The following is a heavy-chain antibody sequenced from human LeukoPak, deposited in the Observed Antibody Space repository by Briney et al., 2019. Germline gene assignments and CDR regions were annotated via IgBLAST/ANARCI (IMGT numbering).Heavy chain of an antibody. CDR2: IYYSGST. CDR1: GGSISSSSYY. D-gene: IGHD3-10*01. Sequence: PSETLSLTCTVSGGSISSSSYYWGWIRQPPGKGLEWIGSIYYSGSTYYNPSLKSRVTISVDTSKNQFSLKLSSVTAADTAVYYCARRGFERFGELLSYWYFDLWGRGTLVTVSS. CDR3: ARRGFERFGELLSYWYFDL. V-gene: IGHV4-39*01. J-gene: IGHJ2*01.